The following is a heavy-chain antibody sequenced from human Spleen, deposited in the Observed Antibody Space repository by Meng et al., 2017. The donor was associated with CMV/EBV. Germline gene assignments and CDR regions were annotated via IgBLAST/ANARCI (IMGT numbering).Heavy chain of an antibody. CDR3: ARAGSGRYTGAFPLDY. Sequence: KVSCKASGYIFSNYYIAWVRQMSGRGLEWMGVIFPADSDTRYSPSLQGQVTFSADTSLSTAYLQWTSLKASDTAMYYCARAGSGRYTGAFPLDYWAQGTLVTVSS. CDR1: GYIFSNYY. D-gene: IGHD3-16*02. V-gene: IGHV5-51*01. CDR2: IFPADSDT. J-gene: IGHJ4*02.